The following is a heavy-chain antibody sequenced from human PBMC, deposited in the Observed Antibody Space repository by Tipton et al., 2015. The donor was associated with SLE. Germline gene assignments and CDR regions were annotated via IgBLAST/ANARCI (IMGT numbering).Heavy chain of an antibody. CDR3: AKHLGDYGGNPFDY. D-gene: IGHD4/OR15-4a*01. Sequence: SLRLSCAASGFTFSIFAMSWVRQAPGKGLEWVSVIYSGGTTTYYADSVRGRFTISRDNFKSTLYLQMSSLGPQDTAIYYCAKHLGDYGGNPFDYWGQGTLVTVSS. V-gene: IGHV3-23*03. J-gene: IGHJ4*02. CDR1: GFTFSIFA. CDR2: IYSGGTTT.